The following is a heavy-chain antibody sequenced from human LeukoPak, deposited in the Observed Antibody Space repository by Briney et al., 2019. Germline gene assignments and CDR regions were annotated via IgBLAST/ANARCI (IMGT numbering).Heavy chain of an antibody. CDR2: ISGSGGST. CDR1: GFTFSSYA. J-gene: IGHJ4*02. CDR3: AKASGSYFERSYFDY. Sequence: PGGSLRLSCAASGFTFSSYAMSWVRQAPGKGLEWVSAISGSGGSTYYADSVKGRFTISRDNSKNTLYLQMNSLRAEDTALYYCAKASGSYFERSYFDYWGQGTLVTVSS. V-gene: IGHV3-23*01. D-gene: IGHD1-26*01.